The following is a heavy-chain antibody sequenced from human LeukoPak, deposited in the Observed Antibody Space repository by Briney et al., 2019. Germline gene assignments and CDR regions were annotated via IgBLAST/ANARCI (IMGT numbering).Heavy chain of an antibody. CDR1: GGSISSYY. CDR3: ARAGIAAADFDY. J-gene: IGHJ4*02. V-gene: IGHV4-59*01. CDR2: IYYSGST. Sequence: KPSETLSLTCTVSGGSISSYYWSWIRQPPGKGLEWIGYIYYSGSTNYNPSLKSRVTISVDTSKNQFSLKLSSVTAADTAVYYCARAGIAAADFDYWGQGTLVTVSS. D-gene: IGHD6-13*01.